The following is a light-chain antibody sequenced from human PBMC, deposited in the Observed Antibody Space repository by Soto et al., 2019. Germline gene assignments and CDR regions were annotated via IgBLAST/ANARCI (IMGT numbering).Light chain of an antibody. CDR3: CSYAGSSTFV. Sequence: QSVLTQPASVSGSPGQSITISCTGTSSDVGSYNLVSWYQQHPGKAPKLMIYEGSKRPSGVSNRFSGSKSGNTASLTISGLQAEREADYDCCSYAGSSTFVFGGGTKLTVL. V-gene: IGLV2-23*03. CDR1: SSDVGSYNL. CDR2: EGS. J-gene: IGLJ2*01.